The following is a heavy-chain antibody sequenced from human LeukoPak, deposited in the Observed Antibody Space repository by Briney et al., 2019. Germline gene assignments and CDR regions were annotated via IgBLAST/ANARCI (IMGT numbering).Heavy chain of an antibody. D-gene: IGHD6-19*01. CDR2: FDPEDGET. J-gene: IGHJ5*02. CDR1: GYTLTELS. V-gene: IGHV1-24*01. Sequence: RASVTVSCKVSGYTLTELSMHWVRQAPGKRLEWMGGFDPEDGETIYAQKFQGRVTMTEDTSTDTAYMELSSLRSEDTAVYYCAKYSSGWYGSWFDPWGQGTLVTVSS. CDR3: AKYSSGWYGSWFDP.